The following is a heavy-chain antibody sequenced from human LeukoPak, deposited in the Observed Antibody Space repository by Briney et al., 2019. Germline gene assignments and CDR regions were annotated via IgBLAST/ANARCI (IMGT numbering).Heavy chain of an antibody. CDR1: GFTFSDYY. Sequence: GGSLRLSCAASGFTFSDYYMSWIRQAPGKGLEWVSAISGSGGSTYYADSVKGRLTISRDNSKNTLYLQMNSLRAEDTAVYYCAKYAYGSGSPAERFDYWGQGTLVTVSS. J-gene: IGHJ4*02. V-gene: IGHV3-23*01. D-gene: IGHD3-10*01. CDR3: AKYAYGSGSPAERFDY. CDR2: ISGSGGST.